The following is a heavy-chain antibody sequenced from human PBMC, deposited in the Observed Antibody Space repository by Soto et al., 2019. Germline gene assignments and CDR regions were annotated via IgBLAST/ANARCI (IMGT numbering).Heavy chain of an antibody. CDR3: ARGPGYSYGYYYYGMDV. D-gene: IGHD5-18*01. Sequence: ASVKVSCKASGYTFTSYDINWVRQATGQGLEWMGWMNPNSGNTGYAQKLQGRVTMTRNNSISTAYMELSSLRSEDTAVYYCARGPGYSYGYYYYGMDVWGQGTTVTVSS. CDR1: GYTFTSYD. J-gene: IGHJ6*02. CDR2: MNPNSGNT. V-gene: IGHV1-8*01.